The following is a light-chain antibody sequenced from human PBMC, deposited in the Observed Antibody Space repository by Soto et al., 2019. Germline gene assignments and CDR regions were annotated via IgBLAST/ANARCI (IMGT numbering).Light chain of an antibody. J-gene: IGKJ1*01. CDR3: QVYGSSLWT. CDR2: GAS. Sequence: EIVLTQSPGTLSLSPGERATLSCRASQSVSSTYLAWYQQKLGQAPRLLIYGASSRATGIPDRFSGSGSGTDFTLTIDSLEAEDFAVYYCQVYGSSLWTFGQGTKVEIK. V-gene: IGKV3-20*01. CDR1: QSVSSTY.